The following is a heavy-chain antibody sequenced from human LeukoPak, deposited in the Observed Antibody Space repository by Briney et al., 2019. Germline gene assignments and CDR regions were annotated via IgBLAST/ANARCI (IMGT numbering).Heavy chain of an antibody. CDR2: ISSSGSTI. J-gene: IGHJ4*02. CDR1: GFTFSSYK. V-gene: IGHV3-48*03. CDR3: ARADDSSSGYFDY. D-gene: IGHD6-6*01. Sequence: PGGSLRLSCAASGFTFSSYKMNWVRQAPGKGLEWVSYISSSGSTIYYADSVKGRFTISRDNAKNSLYLQMNSLRAEDTAVYYCARADDSSSGYFDYWGQGTLVTVSS.